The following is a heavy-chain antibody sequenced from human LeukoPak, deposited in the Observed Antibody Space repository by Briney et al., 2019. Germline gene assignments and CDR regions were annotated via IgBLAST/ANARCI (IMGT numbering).Heavy chain of an antibody. CDR2: KYIGNT. D-gene: IGHD2-2*01. V-gene: IGHV4-59*12. Sequence: SETLSLTCTVSDGAITGYYWGWIRQPPGKSLEWIWHKYIGNTNYNPSLKGRVSISIDTSRNRFSLELNSVSAAATAVYYCARGYSTSWTYSFDYSGQGALVTASS. CDR3: ARGYSTSWTYSFDY. J-gene: IGHJ4*02. CDR1: DGAITGYY.